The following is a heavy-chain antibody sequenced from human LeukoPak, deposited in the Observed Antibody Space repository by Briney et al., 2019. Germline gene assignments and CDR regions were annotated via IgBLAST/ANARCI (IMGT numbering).Heavy chain of an antibody. V-gene: IGHV1-18*01. CDR2: ISCYNGDT. Sequence: GASVKVSCKASGCTFNHHGISWVRQAPGQGLEWLGWISCYNGDTHYAQKFQGRVTMTTDTSTTTASMELRSLRSDDTALYYCARDPTNTSGRYAFFDYWGQGTLVTVSS. D-gene: IGHD6-19*01. J-gene: IGHJ4*02. CDR3: ARDPTNTSGRYAFFDY. CDR1: GCTFNHHG.